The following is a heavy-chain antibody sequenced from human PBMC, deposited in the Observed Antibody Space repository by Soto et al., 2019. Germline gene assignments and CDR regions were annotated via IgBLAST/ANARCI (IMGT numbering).Heavy chain of an antibody. D-gene: IGHD3-22*01. V-gene: IGHV1-69*01. CDR3: ARVIARHYYDSRKVLSGMDV. Sequence: QVQLVQSGAEVKKPGSSVKVSCKASGGTFSSYAISWVRQAPGQGLEWMGGIIPIFGTANYAQKFQGRVTITADESTSTDYMELSSLRSEYTAVYYCARVIARHYYDSRKVLSGMDVWGKGTTVTVSS. J-gene: IGHJ6*04. CDR2: IIPIFGTA. CDR1: GGTFSSYA.